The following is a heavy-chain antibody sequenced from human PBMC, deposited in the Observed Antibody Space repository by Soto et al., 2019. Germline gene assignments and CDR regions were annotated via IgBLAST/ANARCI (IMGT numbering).Heavy chain of an antibody. Sequence: EVQLVETGGGLIQPGGSLRLSCAASGFTVSSNYMSWVRQAPGKGLEWVSVIYSGGSTYYADSVKGRFTISRDNSKNTLYLQMNSLRAEDTAVYYCARDRYYYGSGSYERGSPYYYYGMDVWGQGTTVTVSS. CDR2: IYSGGST. J-gene: IGHJ6*02. CDR3: ARDRYYYGSGSYERGSPYYYYGMDV. V-gene: IGHV3-53*02. CDR1: GFTVSSNY. D-gene: IGHD3-10*01.